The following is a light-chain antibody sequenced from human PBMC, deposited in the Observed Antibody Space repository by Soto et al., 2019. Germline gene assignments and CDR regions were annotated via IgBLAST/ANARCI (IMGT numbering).Light chain of an antibody. CDR2: SDN. Sequence: QSVLTQPPSASATPGQRVTISCSGSSSNIGSNPVNWFQQLPGTAPKLLIYSDNQRPSGVPDRFSGSKSGTSASLANSGLQSEHEADYYCAAWDGSLNGYVFGTGTKLTVL. J-gene: IGLJ1*01. CDR1: SSNIGSNP. CDR3: AAWDGSLNGYV. V-gene: IGLV1-44*01.